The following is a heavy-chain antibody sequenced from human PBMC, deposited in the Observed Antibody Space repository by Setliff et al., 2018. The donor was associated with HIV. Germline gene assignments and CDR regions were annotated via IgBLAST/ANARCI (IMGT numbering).Heavy chain of an antibody. J-gene: IGHJ6*04. Sequence: PGESLKISCVGSGFTFSSYEMNWVRQAPGKGLEWVSYSSSSGSVVYYADSVKGRFTFSRDNTENSVYLQMNSLRAEDSATYYCARAGYSYGFSYYGMDVWGKGTTVTVSS. CDR1: GFTFSSYE. V-gene: IGHV3-48*03. D-gene: IGHD5-12*01. CDR2: SSSSGSVV. CDR3: ARAGYSYGFSYYGMDV.